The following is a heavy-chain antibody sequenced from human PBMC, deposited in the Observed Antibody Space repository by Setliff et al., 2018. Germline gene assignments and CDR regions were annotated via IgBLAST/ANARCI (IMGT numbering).Heavy chain of an antibody. J-gene: IGHJ4*02. Sequence: SETLSLTCTVSGGSISSHYWSWIRQPPGKGLEWIGSIYYSGSTNYNPSLKSRVTISVDTSENQFSLRLNSVTAADTAVYYCASERESASRQTYFDSWGQGTLVTVSS. V-gene: IGHV4-59*11. CDR1: GGSISSHY. CDR2: IYYSGST. D-gene: IGHD2-15*01. CDR3: ASERESASRQTYFDS.